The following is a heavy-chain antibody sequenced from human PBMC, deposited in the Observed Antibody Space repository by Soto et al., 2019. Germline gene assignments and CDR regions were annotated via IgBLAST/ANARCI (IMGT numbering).Heavy chain of an antibody. CDR2: INAGNGNT. Sequence: DSVQVSCKASGYTFTSYAMHWVRQAPGQRLEWMGWINAGNGNTKYSQKFQGRVTITRDTSASTAYMELSSLRSEDTAVYYCARAMAEILTGYSLNWFDPWGQGTLVTVSS. D-gene: IGHD3-9*01. V-gene: IGHV1-3*01. J-gene: IGHJ5*02. CDR1: GYTFTSYA. CDR3: ARAMAEILTGYSLNWFDP.